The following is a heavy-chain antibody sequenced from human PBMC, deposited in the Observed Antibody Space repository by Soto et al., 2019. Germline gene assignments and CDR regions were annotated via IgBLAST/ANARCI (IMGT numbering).Heavy chain of an antibody. CDR3: VRMSVVGYFDY. CDR2: IYHSGTT. V-gene: IGHV4-4*02. Sequence: SETLCLTCTVSGASITGSDWWSWVRQTPEKGLEWIGEIYHSGTTNYHPSLKSRVTISQDKSKNQFSLNLTSVTAAETAVYSCVRMSVVGYFDYWGRGSLVTVSS. J-gene: IGHJ4*02. D-gene: IGHD3-22*01. CDR1: GASITGSDW.